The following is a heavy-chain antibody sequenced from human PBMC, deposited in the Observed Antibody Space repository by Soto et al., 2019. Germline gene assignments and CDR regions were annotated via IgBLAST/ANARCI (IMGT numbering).Heavy chain of an antibody. CDR2: INTDGSII. J-gene: IGHJ4*02. V-gene: IGHV3-74*01. Sequence: PGGSLRLSCAASGLLFSNHKMHWVRQAPGKGLVWVSRINTDGSIIDYADSVKGRFTVSRDNAKSTLYLQMNSLRADDTAVYYCARDTDGLHYWGQGTLVTVSS. CDR1: GLLFSNHK. CDR3: ARDTDGLHY.